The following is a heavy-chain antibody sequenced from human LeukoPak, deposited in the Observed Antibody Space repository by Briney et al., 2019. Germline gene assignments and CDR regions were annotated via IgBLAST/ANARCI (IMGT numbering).Heavy chain of an antibody. V-gene: IGHV3-33*01. CDR1: GFSLDTYA. D-gene: IGHD3-10*01. Sequence: PGGSLRLSCAASGFSLDTYAMHWVRQAAGQGLEWVAFLWHDGSHKFYSNSVRGQFTISRDNSKNTVYLQMNNLRPDDTAVYYCAREIFGSGGYPDFWGQGTLVTVSS. CDR3: AREIFGSGGYPDF. J-gene: IGHJ4*02. CDR2: LWHDGSHK.